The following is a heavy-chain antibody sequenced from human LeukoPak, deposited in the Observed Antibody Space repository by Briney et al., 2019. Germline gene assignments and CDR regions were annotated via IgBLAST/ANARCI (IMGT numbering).Heavy chain of an antibody. D-gene: IGHD2-2*01. J-gene: IGHJ6*03. V-gene: IGHV3-23*01. Sequence: PGGTLRLYCAASGFTFSSYAMSWVRQAPGKGLVWGSSITLSGGNTFYADPVMGRFTVSRDNSKNTLYLQMDSLSAEDTAVYYCAKRGNPAVGHHYLDVWGKGTTVSVSS. CDR3: AKRGNPAVGHHYLDV. CDR2: ITLSGGNT. CDR1: GFTFSSYA.